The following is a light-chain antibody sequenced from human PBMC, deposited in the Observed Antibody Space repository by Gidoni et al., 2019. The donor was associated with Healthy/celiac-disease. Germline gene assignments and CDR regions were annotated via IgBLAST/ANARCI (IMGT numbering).Light chain of an antibody. Sequence: DIQITYSPSSLSASVGDRVTITCRASQSISSYLNWYQQKPGKAPKLLIYAASSLQSGVPSRFSGSGSGTDFTLTISSLQPEDFATYYCQQSYSTPRTFGGGTKVEIK. CDR1: QSISSY. CDR2: AAS. J-gene: IGKJ4*01. V-gene: IGKV1-39*01. CDR3: QQSYSTPRT.